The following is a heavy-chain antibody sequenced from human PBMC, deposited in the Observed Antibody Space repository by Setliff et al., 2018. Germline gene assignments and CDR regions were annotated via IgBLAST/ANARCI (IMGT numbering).Heavy chain of an antibody. CDR2: IYYSGST. Sequence: LSLTCTVSGGSISSSSYCWGWIRQPPGKGLEWIGSIYYSGSTYYNPSLKSRVTISVDTSKNQFSLKLSSVTAADTAVYYCARRGTYYNFWSGYYAYWGQGTLVTVSS. CDR1: GGSISSSSYC. D-gene: IGHD3-3*01. CDR3: ARRGTYYNFWSGYYAY. V-gene: IGHV4-39*07. J-gene: IGHJ4*02.